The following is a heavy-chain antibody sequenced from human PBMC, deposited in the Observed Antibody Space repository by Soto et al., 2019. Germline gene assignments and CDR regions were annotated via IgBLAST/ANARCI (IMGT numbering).Heavy chain of an antibody. D-gene: IGHD5-18*01. CDR2: TSYFGTT. J-gene: IGHJ4*02. Sequence: QVQLQESGPGLVKPSQTLSLICSVSGGSINSVDYYWSWIRQTPGKGLEWIGYTSYFGTTDYMPSLKSRVTMXGXTSXNQSSLKLSSVTAANTAVYYGARVQRDTAMGHFDYWGQGTLVVVSS. CDR1: GGSINSVDYY. CDR3: ARVQRDTAMGHFDY. V-gene: IGHV4-30-4*01.